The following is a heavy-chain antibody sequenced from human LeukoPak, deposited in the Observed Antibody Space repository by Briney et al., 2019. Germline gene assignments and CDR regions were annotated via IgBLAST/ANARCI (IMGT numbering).Heavy chain of an antibody. V-gene: IGHV1-2*02. CDR3: ARDLVELTLVANWFDP. CDR2: INPNSGGT. CDR1: GYTFTGYY. Sequence: GASVKVSCKASGYTFTGYYMHWVRQAPGQGLEWMGWINPNSGGTNYAQKFQGRVTMTRDTSISTAYVELSRLRSDDTAVYYCARDLVELTLVANWFDPWGQGTLVTVSS. J-gene: IGHJ5*02. D-gene: IGHD1-26*01.